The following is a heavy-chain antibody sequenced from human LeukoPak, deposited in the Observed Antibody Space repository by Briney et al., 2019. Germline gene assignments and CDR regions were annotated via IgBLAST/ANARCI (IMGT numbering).Heavy chain of an antibody. CDR2: IYYSGCT. Sequence: PSETLSLTCTVSGGSHSSYYWRWIRQPRGKGREGIGYIYYSGCTNYNPSVQSRATISVDTSKNQFSLKLSSVTAADTVVYYCARGRALGSYWPHAFDIWGQGTMVTVSS. D-gene: IGHD1-26*01. CDR1: GGSHSSYY. J-gene: IGHJ3*02. V-gene: IGHV4-59*01. CDR3: ARGRALGSYWPHAFDI.